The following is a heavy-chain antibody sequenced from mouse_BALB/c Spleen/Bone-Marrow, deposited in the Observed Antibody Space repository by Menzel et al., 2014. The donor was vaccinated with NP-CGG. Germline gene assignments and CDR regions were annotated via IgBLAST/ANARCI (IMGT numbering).Heavy chain of an antibody. J-gene: IGHJ4*01. V-gene: IGHV7-3*02. CDR1: GFTFTDYY. CDR3: ARFPMDY. Sequence: EVMLVESGGGLVQPGGSLRLSCTTSGFTFTDYYMSWVRQPPGKALEWLAFIRNKAYGYTTEYSASVRGRFTISRDNSQSILYLQMNALRAEDSATYCCARFPMDYLGQGTSVTVSS. CDR2: IRNKAYGYTT.